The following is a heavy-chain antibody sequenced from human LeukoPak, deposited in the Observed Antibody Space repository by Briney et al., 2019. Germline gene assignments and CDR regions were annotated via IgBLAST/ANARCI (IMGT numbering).Heavy chain of an antibody. J-gene: IGHJ3*02. CDR2: ISTSGRTI. CDR1: GFTFSTYE. V-gene: IGHV3-48*03. Sequence: SGGSLRLSCAASGFTFSTYEMNWVRQAPGRGLEWVSYISTSGRTIYYADSAKGRFTISKDNAKNSLYLQMNRLRAEDTAVYYCASYIRARFDTWGQGTMVTVSS. CDR3: ASYIRARFDT. D-gene: IGHD3-10*01.